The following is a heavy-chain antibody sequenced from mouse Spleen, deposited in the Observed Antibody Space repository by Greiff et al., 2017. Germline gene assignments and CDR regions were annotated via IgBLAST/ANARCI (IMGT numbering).Heavy chain of an antibody. V-gene: IGHV5-9-2*01. CDR2: ISGGGSYT. D-gene: IGHD1-1*01. Sequence: EVQVVESGGGLVKPGGSLKLSCAASGFTFSSYGMSWVRQTPEKRLEWVATISGGGSYTYYPDSVKGRFTISRDNAKNNLYLQMSSLRSEDTALYYCARHGYYGSSPHYFDYWGQGTTLTVSS. J-gene: IGHJ2*01. CDR1: GFTFSSYG. CDR3: ARHGYYGSSPHYFDY.